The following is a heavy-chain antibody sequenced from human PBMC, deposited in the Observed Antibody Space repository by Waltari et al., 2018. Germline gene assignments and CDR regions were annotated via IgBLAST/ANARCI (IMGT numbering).Heavy chain of an antibody. J-gene: IGHJ4*02. Sequence: QVQLQESGPGLVKPAGTLSVTFVVSGDSMRSSDCWSWVRQSPGRGLEWIGQVRGSGRTNYNPSLETRVSVSIDTSKKQFSLRMTSATAADTAVYYCARDRGRGLFLDSWGQGILVTVSP. CDR2: VRGSGRT. CDR1: GDSMRSSDC. V-gene: IGHV4-4*02. CDR3: ARDRGRGLFLDS. D-gene: IGHD1-1*01.